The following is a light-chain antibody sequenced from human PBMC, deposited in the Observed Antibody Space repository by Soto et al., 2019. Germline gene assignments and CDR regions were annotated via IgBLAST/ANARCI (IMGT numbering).Light chain of an antibody. CDR3: QQRSNWPPIT. Sequence: ESVLTPSPATLSLSPGERATRSCRASQSVSSYLAWYQQKPGQAPRLLIYDASNRATGIPARFSGSGSGTDFTLTISSLEPEDFAVYYCQQRSNWPPITFGQGTRLEIK. V-gene: IGKV3-11*01. J-gene: IGKJ5*01. CDR1: QSVSSY. CDR2: DAS.